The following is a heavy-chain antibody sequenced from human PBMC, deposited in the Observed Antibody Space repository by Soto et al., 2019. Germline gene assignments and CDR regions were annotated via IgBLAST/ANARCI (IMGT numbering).Heavy chain of an antibody. CDR1: GFSLTSSGMS. Sequence: SGPTLVNPIHTLTLTCTFSGFSLTSSGMSVTWIRQPPGKALEWLALTDDNDHKYYNSSLRTRLTLSKDTSKNHVVLTMTNMEPVDTGMYFCARLLKGGTSDWNQIDLWGQGTRGIVSS. J-gene: IGHJ5*02. V-gene: IGHV2-70*01. D-gene: IGHD1-1*01. CDR2: TDDNDHK. CDR3: ARLLKGGTSDWNQIDL.